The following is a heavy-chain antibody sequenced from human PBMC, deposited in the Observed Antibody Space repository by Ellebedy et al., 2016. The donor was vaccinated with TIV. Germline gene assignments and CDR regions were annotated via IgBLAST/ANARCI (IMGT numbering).Heavy chain of an antibody. Sequence: SETLSLTCTVSGGSISGHFWSWIRQSPGKGLEWIGFIHYSGTTTYNPSLNSRVTMSVDASKNQFSLNLRSVTAADTAVYYCAGYDGLRRFDSWGQGTLVTVSS. D-gene: IGHD5-12*01. J-gene: IGHJ5*01. CDR2: IHYSGTT. CDR1: GGSISGHF. CDR3: AGYDGLRRFDS. V-gene: IGHV4-59*11.